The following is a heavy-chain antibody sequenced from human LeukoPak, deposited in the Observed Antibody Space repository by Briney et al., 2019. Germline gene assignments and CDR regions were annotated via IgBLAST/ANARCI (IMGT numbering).Heavy chain of an antibody. V-gene: IGHV3-21*01. Sequence: GGSLRLSCAASGFTFSSYSMNWVRQAPGKGLEWVSSISSSSSYIYYADSVKGRFTISRGNAKNSLYLQMNSLRAEDTAVYYCARVPRRRCSSTSCPVDDYWGQGTLVTVSS. CDR3: ARVPRRRCSSTSCPVDDY. D-gene: IGHD2-2*01. CDR2: ISSSSSYI. CDR1: GFTFSSYS. J-gene: IGHJ4*02.